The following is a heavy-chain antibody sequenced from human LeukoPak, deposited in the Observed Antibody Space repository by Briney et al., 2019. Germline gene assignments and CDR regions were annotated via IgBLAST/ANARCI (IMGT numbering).Heavy chain of an antibody. CDR2: IYHSGST. V-gene: IGHV4-30-2*01. Sequence: PSQTLSLTCAVSGGSISSGGYSWSWIRQPPGKGLEWIGYIYHSGSTYYNPSLKSRVTISVDTSKNQFSLKLSSVTAADTAVYYCASLSITIFGVVSYFDYWGQGTLVTVSS. CDR1: GGSISSGGYS. CDR3: ASLSITIFGVVSYFDY. J-gene: IGHJ4*02. D-gene: IGHD3-3*01.